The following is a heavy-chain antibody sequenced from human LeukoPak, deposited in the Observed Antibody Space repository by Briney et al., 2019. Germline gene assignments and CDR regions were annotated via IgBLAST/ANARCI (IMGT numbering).Heavy chain of an antibody. Sequence: SVKVSCKASGGTFSSYAISWVRQAPGQGLEWMGGIIPIFGTANYAQKFQGRVTITADESTSTAYMELSSLRAEDTAVYYCARLGGAYVSGYYLDSWGQGTLVTVSS. J-gene: IGHJ4*02. CDR2: IIPIFGTA. V-gene: IGHV1-69*13. CDR3: ARLGGAYVSGYYLDS. D-gene: IGHD3-10*01. CDR1: GGTFSSYA.